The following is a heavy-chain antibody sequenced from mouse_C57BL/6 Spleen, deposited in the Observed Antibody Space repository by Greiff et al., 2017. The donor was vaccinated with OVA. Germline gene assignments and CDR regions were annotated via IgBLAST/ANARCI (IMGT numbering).Heavy chain of an antibody. J-gene: IGHJ1*03. V-gene: IGHV1-69*01. CDR2: IDPSDSYT. Sequence: VQLQQPGAELVMPGASVKLSCKASGYTFTSYWMHWVKQRPGQGLEWIGEIDPSDSYTNYNQKFKGKSTFTVDKSSSTAYMQLSSLTSEDSAVYYCAYGSSPWYFDVWGTGTTVTVSS. CDR3: AYGSSPWYFDV. D-gene: IGHD1-1*01. CDR1: GYTFTSYW.